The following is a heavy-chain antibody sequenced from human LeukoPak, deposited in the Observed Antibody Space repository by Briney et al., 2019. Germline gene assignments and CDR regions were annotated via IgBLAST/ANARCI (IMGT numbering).Heavy chain of an antibody. J-gene: IGHJ4*02. CDR1: GGSFNPYY. CDR3: ARHSYSGYDRLFDY. Sequence: SETLSLTCTVSGGSFNPYYWIWVRQPPGKGLEWIGYIHYTGYTNYNPSLKSRGTMSLDTSKNQFSLNLNSVTAADTAVYYRARHSYSGYDRLFDYWGQGIPVTVSS. CDR2: IHYTGYT. D-gene: IGHD5-12*01. V-gene: IGHV4-59*08.